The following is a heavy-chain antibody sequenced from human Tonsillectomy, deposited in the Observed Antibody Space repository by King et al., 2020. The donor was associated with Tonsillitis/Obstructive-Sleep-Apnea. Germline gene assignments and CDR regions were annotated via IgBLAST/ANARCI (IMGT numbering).Heavy chain of an antibody. CDR3: ARVVVVATFDY. Sequence: QLQESGPGLVKPSETLSLTCTVSGGSISSSRHYWGWIRQPPGKGLEWIGSIYYSGNTYYNPSLTSRVTISVDTSKNQFSLKLSSVTAADTAGYYCARVVVVATFDYWGQGTLVTVSS. CDR2: IYYSGNT. CDR1: GGSISSSRHY. D-gene: IGHD2-15*01. J-gene: IGHJ4*02. V-gene: IGHV4-39*01.